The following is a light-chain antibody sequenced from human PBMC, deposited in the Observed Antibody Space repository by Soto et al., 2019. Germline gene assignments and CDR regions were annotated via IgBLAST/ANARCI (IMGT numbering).Light chain of an antibody. CDR3: SLYTSISTYI. J-gene: IGLJ1*01. Sequence: QSVMTQPPSVSGSPGQSATISCTGISSDIGSYNRVSWYQQPPGTAPKLMIYEVNNRPSGVPDRFSGSTSGNTASLTISGLPAEDEADYYCSLYTSISTYIYATGPKVTVL. V-gene: IGLV2-18*01. CDR1: SSDIGSYNR. CDR2: EVN.